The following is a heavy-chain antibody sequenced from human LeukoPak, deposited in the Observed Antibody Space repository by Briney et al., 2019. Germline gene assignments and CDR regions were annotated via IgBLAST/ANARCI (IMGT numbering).Heavy chain of an antibody. V-gene: IGHV4-61*01. D-gene: IGHD3-22*01. CDR2: IYYSGST. J-gene: IGHJ4*02. CDR3: ARGRVGYYDSSGYYY. Sequence: SETLSLTCTVSGGSVSSGSYYWSWIRQPPGKGLEWIGYIYYSGSTNYNPSLKSRVTISVDTSKNQFSLKLSSVTAADTAVYYCARGRVGYYDSSGYYYWGQGTLVTVSS. CDR1: GGSVSSGSYY.